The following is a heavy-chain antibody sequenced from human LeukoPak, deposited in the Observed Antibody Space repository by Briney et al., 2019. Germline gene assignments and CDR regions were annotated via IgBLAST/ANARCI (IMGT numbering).Heavy chain of an antibody. CDR1: GCSSSSYY. Sequence: SETLSLTCTVSGCSSSSYYWSWIRQPPGKGLEWIVYIYYSGSTNYNPSLKSRVTISVDTSKNQFSLKMSSVTAADTAVYYCARVEVGATTESFDPWGQGTLVTVSS. CDR2: IYYSGST. J-gene: IGHJ5*02. V-gene: IGHV4-59*01. CDR3: ARVEVGATTESFDP. D-gene: IGHD1-26*01.